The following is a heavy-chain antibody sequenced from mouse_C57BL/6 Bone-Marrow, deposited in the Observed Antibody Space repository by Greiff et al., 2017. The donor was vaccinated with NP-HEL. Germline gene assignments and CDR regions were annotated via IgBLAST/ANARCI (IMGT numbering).Heavy chain of an antibody. V-gene: IGHV5-17*01. J-gene: IGHJ3*01. CDR2: ISSGSSTI. CDR3: ARKDGSGVFAY. CDR1: GFTFSDFG. Sequence: DVKLVESGGGLVKPGGSLKLSCAASGFTFSDFGMHWVRQAPEQVLEWVAYISSGSSTIYYADTVKGRFTISRDNAKNTLLLQLTSLRSEDTAMYYCARKDGSGVFAYWGKGTLVTVSA. D-gene: IGHD2-3*01.